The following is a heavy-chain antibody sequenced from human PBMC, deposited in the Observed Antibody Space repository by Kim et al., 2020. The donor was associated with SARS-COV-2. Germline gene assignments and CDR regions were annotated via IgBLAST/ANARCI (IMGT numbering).Heavy chain of an antibody. J-gene: IGHJ6*03. V-gene: IGHV3-23*01. CDR3: AKEGTPYFLYLDV. Sequence: YADSVKGRFTISRNNSKNTLYLLMNTLREEDTAVYYCAKEGTPYFLYLDVWGKGTTVTVSS. D-gene: IGHD1-26*01.